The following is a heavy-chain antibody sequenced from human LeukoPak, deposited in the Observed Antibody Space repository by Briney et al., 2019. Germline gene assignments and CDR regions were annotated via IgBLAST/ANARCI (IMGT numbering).Heavy chain of an antibody. CDR3: ARRMYAGDSYSFDY. V-gene: IGHV4-4*07. D-gene: IGHD7-27*01. CDR2: IYTSGST. J-gene: IGHJ4*02. Sequence: SETLSLTCTVSGGSISSYYWSWIRQPAGKGLEWVGRIYTSGSTNYNPSLKSRVTMSVDTSKNQFSLKLSSVTAADTAVYYCARRMYAGDSYSFDYWGQGTLVTVSS. CDR1: GGSISSYY.